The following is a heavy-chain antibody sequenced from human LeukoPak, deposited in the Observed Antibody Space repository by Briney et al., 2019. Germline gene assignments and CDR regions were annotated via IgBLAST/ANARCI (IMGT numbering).Heavy chain of an antibody. CDR2: ISYDGSNK. Sequence: VISYDGSNKYYADSVKGRFTISRDNSKNTLYLQMNSLRAEDTAVYYCAKDLMVAVAGTEDYWGQGTLVTVSS. CDR3: AKDLMVAVAGTEDY. D-gene: IGHD6-19*01. J-gene: IGHJ4*02. V-gene: IGHV3-30*18.